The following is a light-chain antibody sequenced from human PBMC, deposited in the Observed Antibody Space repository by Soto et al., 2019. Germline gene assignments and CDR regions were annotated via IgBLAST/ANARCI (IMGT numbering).Light chain of an antibody. CDR2: SAS. V-gene: IGKV1-27*01. Sequence: DIQQTQSPPSLSASVGDRVTITCRASRDIDNSLAWYQQIPGKAPKLLIYSASTLQSGVPSRFRGSGSGTSFTLTITTLQPEDVATYYCQKYNKAPLIFGQGTKVEV. J-gene: IGKJ1*01. CDR1: RDIDNS. CDR3: QKYNKAPLI.